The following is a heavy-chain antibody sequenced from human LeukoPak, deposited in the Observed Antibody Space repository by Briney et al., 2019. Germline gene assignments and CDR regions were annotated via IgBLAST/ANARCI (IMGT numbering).Heavy chain of an antibody. D-gene: IGHD3-10*01. CDR3: ARDFLIRRSWFDP. J-gene: IGHJ5*02. Sequence: PGGSLRLSCAASGFTFSSYSMNWVRQAPGKGLEWVSSISSSSSYIYYADSVKGRFTISRDNAKNSLYLQMNSLRAEDTAVYYCARDFLIRRSWFDPWGQGTLVTVSS. V-gene: IGHV3-21*01. CDR1: GFTFSSYS. CDR2: ISSSSSYI.